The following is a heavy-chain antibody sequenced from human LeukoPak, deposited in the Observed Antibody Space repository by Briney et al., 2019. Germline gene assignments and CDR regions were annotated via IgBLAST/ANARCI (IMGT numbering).Heavy chain of an antibody. D-gene: IGHD4-17*01. CDR3: ASGTFDDYGDYARGDYFDH. V-gene: IGHV4-34*01. CDR1: GGSFSGFY. CDR2: IYYSGLT. Sequence: SETLSLTCAVDGGSFSGFYWSWIRQPPGKGPEWIASIYYSGLTYDNPSLKSRVSISIDPSKNHFSLKVSSVTAADTAVYFCASGTFDDYGDYARGDYFDHWGQGTLVTVSS. J-gene: IGHJ4*02.